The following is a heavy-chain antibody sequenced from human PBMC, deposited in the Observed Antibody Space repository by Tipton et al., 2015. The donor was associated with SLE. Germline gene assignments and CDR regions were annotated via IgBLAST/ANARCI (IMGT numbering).Heavy chain of an antibody. CDR1: GGSIRSYY. Sequence: TLSLTCTVSGGSIRSYYWSWIRQPPGKGLEWLGYIYYSGSTNSNPSLKSRITISVDTSKNQFSLKLSSGTAADTAVYYCARGGAEGLWFRESSVAFDIWGQGTMVTVSS. J-gene: IGHJ3*02. CDR3: ARGGAEGLWFRESSVAFDI. V-gene: IGHV4-59*12. CDR2: IYYSGST. D-gene: IGHD3-10*01.